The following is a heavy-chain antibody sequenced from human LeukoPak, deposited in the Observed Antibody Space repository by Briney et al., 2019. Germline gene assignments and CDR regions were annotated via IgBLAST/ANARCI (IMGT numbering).Heavy chain of an antibody. CDR2: ISYDGSNK. Sequence: PGRSLRPSCAASGFTFSSYGMHWGRQAPGKGLERVAVISYDGSNKYYADSVKGRFTISRDNSKNTLYLQMNSLRAEDTAVYYCAKDRPLNWNYDIQYYFDYWGQGTLVTVSS. D-gene: IGHD1-7*01. J-gene: IGHJ4*02. CDR1: GFTFSSYG. CDR3: AKDRPLNWNYDIQYYFDY. V-gene: IGHV3-30*18.